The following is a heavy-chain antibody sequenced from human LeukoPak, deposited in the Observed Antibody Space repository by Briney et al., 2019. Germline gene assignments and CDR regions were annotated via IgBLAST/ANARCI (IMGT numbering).Heavy chain of an antibody. Sequence: SETLSLTCTVSGGSISSSSYYWGWIRQPAGKGLEWIGRIYTSGSTNYNPSLKSRITISVDTSKDQFSLQLSSVTAADTAVYYCARAGGYDFWSGDHLDYWGQGTLVTVSS. D-gene: IGHD3-3*01. CDR1: GGSISSSSYY. V-gene: IGHV4-61*02. J-gene: IGHJ4*02. CDR3: ARAGGYDFWSGDHLDY. CDR2: IYTSGST.